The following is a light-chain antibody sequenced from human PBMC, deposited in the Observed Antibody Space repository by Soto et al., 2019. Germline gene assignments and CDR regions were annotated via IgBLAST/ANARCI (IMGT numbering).Light chain of an antibody. CDR2: GAS. CDR3: QQYHNWPPYT. V-gene: IGKV3-15*01. Sequence: EIVMTQSPATLSVSPGERATLSCRASQSVSTNLAWYQQKPGQAPRLLMYGASTRATGIPARFSGSGSGTEFTLTISSLQSEDFSVYYCQQYHNWPPYTFGQATTLQIK. CDR1: QSVSTN. J-gene: IGKJ2*01.